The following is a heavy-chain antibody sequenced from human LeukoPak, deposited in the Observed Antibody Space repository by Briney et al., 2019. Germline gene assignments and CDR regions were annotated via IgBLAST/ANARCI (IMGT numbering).Heavy chain of an antibody. CDR3: AKRKRSDYYDSSGYDY. CDR1: GFTLSSYA. Sequence: PGGSLRLSCAASGFTLSSYAMSWVRQAPGKGLEWVSAISDSGNTYHADSVKGRFTISRDNSKNTLYLQMNSLRAEDTAVYYCAKRKRSDYYDSSGYDYWGQGTLVTVSS. J-gene: IGHJ4*02. V-gene: IGHV3-23*01. D-gene: IGHD3-22*01. CDR2: ISDSGNT.